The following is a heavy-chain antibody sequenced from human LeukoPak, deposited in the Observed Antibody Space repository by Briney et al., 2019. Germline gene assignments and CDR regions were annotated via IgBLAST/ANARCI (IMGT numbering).Heavy chain of an antibody. J-gene: IGHJ4*02. CDR3: ARDSYGPIDY. D-gene: IGHD5-18*01. Sequence: GGSLRLSCAASGFTFSRYSMNWVRQAPGKGLEWVSSISISSNYIYYSDSVKGRFTISRDNAKNSLYLQMNSLRAENTAVYYCARDSYGPIDYWGQGTLVTVSS. CDR2: ISISSNYI. V-gene: IGHV3-21*01. CDR1: GFTFSRYS.